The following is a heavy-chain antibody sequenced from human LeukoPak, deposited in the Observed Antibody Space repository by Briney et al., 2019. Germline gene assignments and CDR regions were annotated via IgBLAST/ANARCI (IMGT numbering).Heavy chain of an antibody. Sequence: SETLSLTCAVYGGSFSGYYWSWIRQLPGKGVEWIGEINHSGSTNYNPSLKSRVTISVDTSKNQFSLKLSSVTAADTAVYYCARGDIVVVPASWIYYYGMDVWGQGTTVTVSS. J-gene: IGHJ6*02. V-gene: IGHV4-34*01. CDR3: ARGDIVVVPASWIYYYGMDV. CDR2: INHSGST. D-gene: IGHD2-2*01. CDR1: GGSFSGYY.